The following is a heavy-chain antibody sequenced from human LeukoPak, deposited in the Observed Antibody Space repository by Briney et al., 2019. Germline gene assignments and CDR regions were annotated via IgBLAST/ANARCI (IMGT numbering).Heavy chain of an antibody. J-gene: IGHJ4*02. CDR1: GFTFNRNG. D-gene: IGHD4-17*01. CDR3: AKDHDDYGDYFGD. Sequence: GGSLRLSCAASGFTFNRNGMHWVRQTPGKGLEWVAVISYDGGTKYYADSVNGRFTISRDNSKNTLYLQMNSLRVEDTAVYYCAKDHDDYGDYFGDWGQGTLVTVSS. CDR2: ISYDGGTK. V-gene: IGHV3-30*18.